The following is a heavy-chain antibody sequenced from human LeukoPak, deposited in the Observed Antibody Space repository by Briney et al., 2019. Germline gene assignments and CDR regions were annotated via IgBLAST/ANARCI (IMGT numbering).Heavy chain of an antibody. Sequence: ASVKVSCKASGYTFTSYYMHWVRQAPGQGLEWMGIINPSGGSTSYAQKFQGRVTMTRDTSTSTVYMELSSLRSEDTAVYYCARNSYYDILTGCFDYWGQGTLVTVSS. CDR3: ARNSYYDILTGCFDY. CDR2: INPSGGST. CDR1: GYTFTSYY. J-gene: IGHJ4*02. D-gene: IGHD3-9*01. V-gene: IGHV1-46*01.